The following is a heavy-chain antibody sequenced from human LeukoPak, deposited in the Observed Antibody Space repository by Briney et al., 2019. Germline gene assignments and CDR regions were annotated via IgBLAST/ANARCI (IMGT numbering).Heavy chain of an antibody. CDR1: GFTVSSNY. D-gene: IGHD6-13*01. CDR2: VYGGGNT. CDR3: ARAQMAAAGPFDY. J-gene: IGHJ4*02. V-gene: IGHV3-66*01. Sequence: GGSLRLSCVASGFTVSSNYMSWVRQAPGKGLEWVSVVYGGGNTYYADSLKGRFTVSRDNSRNTLYLQMNSLIAEDTAMYYCARAQMAAAGPFDYWGLGTLVTVSS.